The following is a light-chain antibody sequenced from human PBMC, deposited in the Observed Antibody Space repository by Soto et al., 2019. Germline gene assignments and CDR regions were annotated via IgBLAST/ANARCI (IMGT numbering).Light chain of an antibody. CDR2: DAS. CDR3: QRYDSPPPT. V-gene: IGKV1-33*01. Sequence: DIQMTQSPSSLSASVGDRVTITCQASHDIKKYLNWFQEKPGKAPKLLIYDASNLQTGVPSRFSGSGSGTHFTFTISSLQPEDIATYYGQRYDSPPPTFGQGTRLDIK. CDR1: HDIKKY. J-gene: IGKJ5*01.